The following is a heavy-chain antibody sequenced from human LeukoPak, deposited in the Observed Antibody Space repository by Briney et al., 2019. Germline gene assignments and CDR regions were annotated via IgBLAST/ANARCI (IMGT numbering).Heavy chain of an antibody. J-gene: IGHJ4*02. CDR2: IYYSGST. CDR1: GGSISSGGYY. D-gene: IGHD5-12*01. Sequence: SETLSLTCTVSGGSISSGGYYWSWIRQHPGKGLEWIGYIYYSGSTYYNPSLKSRVTISVDTSKNQFSLKLSSVTAADTAVYYCAREVGGYSGYVDYWGQGTLVTVSS. CDR3: AREVGGYSGYVDY. V-gene: IGHV4-31*03.